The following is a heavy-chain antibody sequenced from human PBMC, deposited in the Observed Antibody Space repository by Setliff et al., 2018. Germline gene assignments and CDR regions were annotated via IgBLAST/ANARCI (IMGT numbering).Heavy chain of an antibody. D-gene: IGHD3-10*01. V-gene: IGHV1-18*01. CDR1: GYTFTSYG. CDR2: ISAYNGNT. J-gene: IGHJ4*02. Sequence: ASVKVSCKASGYTFTSYGISWVRQAPGQGLEWMGWISAYNGNTGYAQKLQGRVTMTTDTSANIAYMELRSLTSEDTAVYYCARGRAHYYFSGSFMDYWGQGTLVTVSS. CDR3: ARGRAHYYFSGSFMDY.